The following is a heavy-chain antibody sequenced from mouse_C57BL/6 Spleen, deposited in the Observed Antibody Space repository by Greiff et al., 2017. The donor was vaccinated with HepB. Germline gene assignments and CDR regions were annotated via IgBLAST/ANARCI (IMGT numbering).Heavy chain of an antibody. Sequence: QVQLQQPGAELVRPGSSVKLSCKASGYTFTSYWMHWVKQRPIQGLEWIGNIDPSDSETHYNQKFKDKATLTVDKSSSTAYMQLSSLTSEDSAVYYGARSLYYDYDGYYFDYWGQGTTLTVSS. V-gene: IGHV1-52*01. CDR1: GYTFTSYW. CDR3: ARSLYYDYDGYYFDY. J-gene: IGHJ2*01. CDR2: IDPSDSET. D-gene: IGHD2-4*01.